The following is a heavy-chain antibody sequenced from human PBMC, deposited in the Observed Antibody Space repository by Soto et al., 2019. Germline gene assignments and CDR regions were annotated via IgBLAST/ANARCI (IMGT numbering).Heavy chain of an antibody. CDR2: IIPMFGTA. J-gene: IGHJ4*02. CDR1: GGTFSTYA. CDR3: AKGLETTVTKGFDN. D-gene: IGHD4-17*01. V-gene: IGHV1-69*13. Sequence: SVKVSCKASGGTFSTYAISWVRQAPGQGLEWMGEIIPMFGTANYAQKFHGRVTITADESTSTAYMELSGLRSEDTAVYYCAKGLETTVTKGFDNWGQGTLVTVSS.